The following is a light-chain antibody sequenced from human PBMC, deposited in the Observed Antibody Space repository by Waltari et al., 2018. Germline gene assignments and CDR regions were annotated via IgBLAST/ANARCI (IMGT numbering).Light chain of an antibody. CDR2: DAS. CDR3: QQRSNWPPRYT. V-gene: IGKV3-11*01. Sequence: DIVLTPSPATLSSSPGESATLSCTASQSASSSYFAWYQQKPGQAPRLLIYDASNRATGIPARFSGSGSGTDFTLTISSLEPEDFAVYYCQQRSNWPPRYTFGQGTKLEIK. J-gene: IGKJ2*01. CDR1: QSASSSY.